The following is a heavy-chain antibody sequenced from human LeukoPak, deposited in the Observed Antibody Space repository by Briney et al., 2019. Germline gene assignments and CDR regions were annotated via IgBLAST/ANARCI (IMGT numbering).Heavy chain of an antibody. V-gene: IGHV3-48*04. CDR1: GFTFSSYG. J-gene: IGHJ4*02. D-gene: IGHD6-19*01. CDR3: ARSPQSGSGWYDYFDY. Sequence: GGSLRLSCAASGFTFSSYGMNWARQAPGKGLEWVSYISSSSSSMYYADSVKGRFTISRDNAKNSLYLQMNSLRAEDTAVYYCARSPQSGSGWYDYFDYWGQGTLVTVSS. CDR2: ISSSSSSM.